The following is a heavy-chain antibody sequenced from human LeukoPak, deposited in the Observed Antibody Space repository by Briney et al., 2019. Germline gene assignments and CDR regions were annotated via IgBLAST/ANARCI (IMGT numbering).Heavy chain of an antibody. J-gene: IGHJ6*03. D-gene: IGHD3-3*01. CDR1: GFTFSSYS. CDR2: ISSSSSYI. Sequence: GGSLRLSCAASGFTFSSYSMNWVRQAPGKGLEWVSSISSSSSYIYYADSVKGRFTISRDNAKNSLYLQMNSLRAEDTAVYYCARVGLRLDMDVWGKGTTVTVSS. CDR3: ARVGLRLDMDV. V-gene: IGHV3-21*01.